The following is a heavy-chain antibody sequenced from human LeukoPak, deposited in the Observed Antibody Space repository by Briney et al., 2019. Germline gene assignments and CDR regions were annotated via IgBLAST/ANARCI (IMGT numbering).Heavy chain of an antibody. CDR2: IYTSGST. D-gene: IGHD6-19*01. CDR3: AREAAVAGFSYYYYYMDV. J-gene: IGHJ6*03. CDR1: GGSISSYY. V-gene: IGHV4-4*07. Sequence: PSETLSLTCTVSGGSISSYYWSWIRQPAGKGLEWIGRIYTSGSTNYNPSLKSRVTMSVDTSKNQFSLKLSSVTAADTAVYYCAREAAVAGFSYYYYYMDVWGKGTTVTVSS.